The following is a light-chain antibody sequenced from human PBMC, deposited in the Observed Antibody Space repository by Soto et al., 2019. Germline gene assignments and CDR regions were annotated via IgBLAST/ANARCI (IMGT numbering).Light chain of an antibody. CDR1: QSVDNY. CDR2: VAS. V-gene: IGKV1-39*01. CDR3: QQTYSIPST. J-gene: IGKJ1*01. Sequence: DIPMTQSPSSLSAFVGDRLTITCRASQSVDNYLNWYQHKPGKAPKLLISVASTLQTGVPSMFSVSGSGTDFTLTISSLQPEDFATYYCQQTYSIPSTFGQGTKVEI.